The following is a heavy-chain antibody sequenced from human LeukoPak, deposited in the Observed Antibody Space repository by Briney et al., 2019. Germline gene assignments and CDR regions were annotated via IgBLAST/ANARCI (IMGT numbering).Heavy chain of an antibody. D-gene: IGHD3-22*01. J-gene: IGHJ4*02. V-gene: IGHV4-59*01. CDR3: ARFTYDNTGYYHKRNFDY. CDR1: GGSISSYY. CDR2: IYYSGST. Sequence: SETLSLTCTVSGGSISSYYWTWIRQPPGKGLEWIGYIYYSGSTNYNPSLKSRVTISVDTSKNQFSLNLSSVNAADTAVYYCARFTYDNTGYYHKRNFDYWGQGTLVTVSS.